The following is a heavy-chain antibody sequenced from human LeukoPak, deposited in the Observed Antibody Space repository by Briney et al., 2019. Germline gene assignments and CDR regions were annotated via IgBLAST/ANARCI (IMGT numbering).Heavy chain of an antibody. D-gene: IGHD3-10*01. J-gene: IGHJ5*02. CDR2: IIPVYGTP. CDR3: VRDHYKVTVVRLEDGYNWFDL. V-gene: IGHV1-69*06. Sequence: SVKVSCKTSGDTLSKYAISWVRQGPGQGLEWFGGIIPVYGTPDYAQKFKDRVSITADKSTGTAYMALSSLTYEDTAVYFCVRDHYKVTVVRLEDGYNWFDLWGQGTLVTVSS. CDR1: GDTLSKYA.